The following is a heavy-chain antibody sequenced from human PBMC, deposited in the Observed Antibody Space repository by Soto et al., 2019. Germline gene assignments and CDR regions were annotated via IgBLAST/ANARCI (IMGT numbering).Heavy chain of an antibody. CDR1: GFTFDDYA. V-gene: IGHV3-9*01. Sequence: GGSLRLSCAASGFTFDDYAMHWVRQAPGKGLEWVSGISWNSGSIGYADSVKGRFTISRDNAKNSLYLQMNSLRAEDTALYYCAKEKWGYYGMDVWGQGTTVTVSS. D-gene: IGHD1-26*01. CDR2: ISWNSGSI. J-gene: IGHJ6*02. CDR3: AKEKWGYYGMDV.